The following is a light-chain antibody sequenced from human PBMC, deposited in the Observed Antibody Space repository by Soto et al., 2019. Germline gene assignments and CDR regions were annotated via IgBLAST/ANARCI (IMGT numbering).Light chain of an antibody. J-gene: IGKJ3*01. Sequence: EIVLTQSPGTLSLSPGERATLSCRASQSVSSSYLAWYQQKPGQAPRLLIYGASSRATGIPDRFSGSGSGTDFTLTFSRLEPEDCAVYYCQQYGSSPQFGPGTKVDIK. CDR3: QQYGSSPQ. CDR1: QSVSSSY. V-gene: IGKV3-20*01. CDR2: GAS.